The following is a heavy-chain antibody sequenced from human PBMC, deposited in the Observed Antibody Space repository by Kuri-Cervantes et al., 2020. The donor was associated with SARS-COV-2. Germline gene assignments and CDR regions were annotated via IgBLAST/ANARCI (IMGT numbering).Heavy chain of an antibody. Sequence: GGSLRLSCAASGFTFSGHWIHWVRQAPRKGLVWVSRINPDGSYTNNADSVKGRFTLSRDNAKNMLFLQMNSLRAEDTAVYYCVKDGDHWNFDYWGQGTLVTVSS. D-gene: IGHD1-1*01. CDR3: VKDGDHWNFDY. CDR1: GFTFSGHW. J-gene: IGHJ4*02. CDR2: INPDGSYT. V-gene: IGHV3-74*01.